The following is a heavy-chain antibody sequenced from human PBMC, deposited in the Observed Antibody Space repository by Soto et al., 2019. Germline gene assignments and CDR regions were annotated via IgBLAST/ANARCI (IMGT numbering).Heavy chain of an antibody. CDR2: IYYSGST. CDR1: GGSISSSSYY. J-gene: IGHJ1*01. D-gene: IGHD4-17*01. Sequence: QLQLQESGPGLVKPSETLSLTCTVSGGSISSSSYYWGWIRQPPGKGLEWIGSIYYSGSTYYNPSLKSRVTISVDTSKNQFSLKLSSVTAADTAVYYCAPHRDYGDGYFQHWGQGTLVTVSS. V-gene: IGHV4-39*01. CDR3: APHRDYGDGYFQH.